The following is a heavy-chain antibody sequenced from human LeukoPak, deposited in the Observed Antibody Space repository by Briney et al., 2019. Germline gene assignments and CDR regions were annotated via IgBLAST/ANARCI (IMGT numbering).Heavy chain of an antibody. Sequence: SETLSLTCTVSGGSISSSSYYWGWIRQPPGKGLEWIGSIYYSGSTYYNPSLKSRVTISVDTSKNQFSLKLSSVTAADTAVYYCARHPLAYSYEDYWGQGTLVTVSS. D-gene: IGHD5-18*01. J-gene: IGHJ4*02. CDR3: ARHPLAYSYEDY. V-gene: IGHV4-39*01. CDR1: GGSISSSSYY. CDR2: IYYSGST.